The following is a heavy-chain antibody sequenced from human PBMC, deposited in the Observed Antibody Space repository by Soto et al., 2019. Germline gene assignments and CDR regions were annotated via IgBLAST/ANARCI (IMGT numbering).Heavy chain of an antibody. V-gene: IGHV1-18*01. CDR2: ISAYNGNT. J-gene: IGHJ5*02. Sequence: ASVKVSCKASGYTFTSYGISWVRQAPGQGLEWMGWISAYNGNTNYAQKLQGRVTMTTDTSTSTAYMELRSLRSEDTAVYYCARDVSHVWEAARPGVVPWFDPWGQGTLVTVSS. D-gene: IGHD6-6*01. CDR3: ARDVSHVWEAARPGVVPWFDP. CDR1: GYTFTSYG.